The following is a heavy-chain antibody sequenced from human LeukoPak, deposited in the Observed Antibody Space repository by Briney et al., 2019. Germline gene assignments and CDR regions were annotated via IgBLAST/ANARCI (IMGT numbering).Heavy chain of an antibody. CDR2: ISYDGSNK. J-gene: IGHJ4*02. Sequence: GGSLRLSCAASGFTFSSYAMHWVRQAPGKGLEWVAVISYDGSNKYYADSVKGRFTISRDNSKNTLYLQMNSLRAEDTAVYYCAREGNKYDYDSSGYYKYWGQGTLVTVSS. CDR3: AREGNKYDYDSSGYYKY. V-gene: IGHV3-30*04. D-gene: IGHD3-22*01. CDR1: GFTFSSYA.